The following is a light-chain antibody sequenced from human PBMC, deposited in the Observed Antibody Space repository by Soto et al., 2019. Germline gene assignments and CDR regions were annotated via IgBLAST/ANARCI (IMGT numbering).Light chain of an antibody. J-gene: IGKJ4*01. CDR2: VAS. CDR3: QHYDHLPPLS. V-gene: IGKV1-33*01. CDR1: QDIRNY. Sequence: DIQMTQSPSSLSASVGDRVTITCQASQDIRNYLNWYQQKPGKAPNLLIYVASNLRAGVPSRFSGSGSGTEFTFTISRLQPENIATYYWQHYDHLPPLSFGGGTKVEIK.